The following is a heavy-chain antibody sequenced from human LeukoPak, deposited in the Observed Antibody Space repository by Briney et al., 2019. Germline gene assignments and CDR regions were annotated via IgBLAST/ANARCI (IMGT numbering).Heavy chain of an antibody. J-gene: IGHJ4*02. CDR1: GGSFSGYY. Sequence: SENLSLTCAVYGGSFSGYYWSWIRQPPGKGLEWIGEINHSGSTNYNPSLKSRVTISVDTSKNQFSLKLSSVTAADTAVYYCASSYGELGKYYFDYWGQGTLVTVSS. CDR2: INHSGST. CDR3: ASSYGELGKYYFDY. D-gene: IGHD4-17*01. V-gene: IGHV4-34*01.